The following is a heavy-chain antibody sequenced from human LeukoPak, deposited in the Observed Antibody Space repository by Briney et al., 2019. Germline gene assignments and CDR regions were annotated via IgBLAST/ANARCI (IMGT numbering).Heavy chain of an antibody. CDR1: GFTFSTYN. Sequence: GGSLRLSCAASGFTFSTYNMNWVRQAPGKGLEWVSAISGSGGSAYYAHSVKSRFTISRDNSKNTLDLQMKIRRAEDTAVYYCALTSRYIAAAGTGDYWGQGALVTVSS. CDR2: ISGSGGSA. D-gene: IGHD6-13*01. V-gene: IGHV3-23*01. CDR3: ALTSRYIAAAGTGDY. J-gene: IGHJ4*02.